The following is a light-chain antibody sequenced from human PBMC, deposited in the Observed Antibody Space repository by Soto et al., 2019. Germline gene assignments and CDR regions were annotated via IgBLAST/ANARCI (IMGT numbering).Light chain of an antibody. CDR2: DVS. V-gene: IGKV3-20*01. CDR3: QPYGNLPT. CDR1: PSVRSTY. Sequence: IVLTQSPGTLSLSPGERATLSCRASPSVRSTYLAWYQHKPGQAPRILIYDVSTRATDIPDRFSGSGSGTDFTLTISRLEPEDFAVYYCQPYGNLPTFGQGTRLEI. J-gene: IGKJ5*01.